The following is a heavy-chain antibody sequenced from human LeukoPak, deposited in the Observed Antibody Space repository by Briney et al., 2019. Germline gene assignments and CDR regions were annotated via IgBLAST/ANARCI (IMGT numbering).Heavy chain of an antibody. J-gene: IGHJ6*02. D-gene: IGHD6-13*01. CDR1: GYTFTSYG. V-gene: IGHV1-18*01. CDR2: ISAYNGNT. Sequence: ASVKVSCKASGYTFTSYGISWVRQAPGRGLEWMGWISAYNGNTNYAQKLQGRVTMTTDTSTSTAYMELRSLRSDDTAVYYCARVSIAAAGTFHYYGMDVWGQGTTVTVPS. CDR3: ARVSIAAAGTFHYYGMDV.